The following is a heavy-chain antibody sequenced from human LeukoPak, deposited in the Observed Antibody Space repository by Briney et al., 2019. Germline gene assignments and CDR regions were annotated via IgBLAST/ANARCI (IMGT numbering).Heavy chain of an antibody. CDR1: GFTFDDYA. CDR2: ISWNSGSI. D-gene: IGHD3-3*01. J-gene: IGHJ4*02. CDR3: AKDISRGRFLEWLLFDY. V-gene: IGHV3-9*01. Sequence: GGSLRLSCAASGFTFDDYAMHWVRQAPGKGLEWVSGISWNSGSIGYADSVKGRFTISRDNAKNSLYLQMNSLRAEDTALYYCAKDISRGRFLEWLLFDYWGQGTLDTVSS.